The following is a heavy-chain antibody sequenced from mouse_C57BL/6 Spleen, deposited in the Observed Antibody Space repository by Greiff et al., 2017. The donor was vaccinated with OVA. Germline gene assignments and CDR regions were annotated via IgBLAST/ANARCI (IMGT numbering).Heavy chain of an antibody. CDR2: INYDGSST. V-gene: IGHV5-16*01. Sequence: EVHLVESEGGLVQPGSSMKLSCTASGFTFSDYYMAWVRQVPEKGLEWVANINYDGSSTYYLDSLKSRFIISRDNAKNILYLQMSSLKSEDTATYYCARDQIYYDYDVGYFDVWGTGTTVTVSS. J-gene: IGHJ1*03. CDR1: GFTFSDYY. D-gene: IGHD2-4*01. CDR3: ARDQIYYDYDVGYFDV.